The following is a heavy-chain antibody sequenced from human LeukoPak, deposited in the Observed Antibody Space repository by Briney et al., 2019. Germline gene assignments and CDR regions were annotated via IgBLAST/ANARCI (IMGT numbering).Heavy chain of an antibody. CDR1: GFTFSSYA. Sequence: GGSLRLSCAASGFTFSSYAMSWVRQAPGKGLEWVSAISGSGGSTYYADSVKGRFTVSTHYSKNMVYLQMNSLRVDDTAVYYCAKIYCSRKCYSGGYYFDYWGQGSLVTVSS. V-gene: IGHV3-23*01. CDR3: AKIYCSRKCYSGGYYFDY. J-gene: IGHJ4*02. D-gene: IGHD2-2*01. CDR2: ISGSGGST.